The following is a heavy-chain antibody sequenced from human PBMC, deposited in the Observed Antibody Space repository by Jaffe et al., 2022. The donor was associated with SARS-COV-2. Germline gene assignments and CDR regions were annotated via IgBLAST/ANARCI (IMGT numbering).Heavy chain of an antibody. J-gene: IGHJ4*02. Sequence: QVQLVESGGGVVQPGRSLRLSCAASGFTFSSYGMHWVRQAPGKGLEWVAVISYDGSNKYYADSVKGRFTISRDNSKNTLYLQMNSLRAEDTAVYYCAKDPGGIAVAGRLLGYFDYWGQGTLVTVSS. D-gene: IGHD6-19*01. V-gene: IGHV3-30*18. CDR2: ISYDGSNK. CDR3: AKDPGGIAVAGRLLGYFDY. CDR1: GFTFSSYG.